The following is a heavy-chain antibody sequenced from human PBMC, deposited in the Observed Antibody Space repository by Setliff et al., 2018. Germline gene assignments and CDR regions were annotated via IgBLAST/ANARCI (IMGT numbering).Heavy chain of an antibody. D-gene: IGHD2-21*02. CDR1: GDTFSTYA. J-gene: IGHJ3*02. V-gene: IGHV1-69*06. CDR3: AKGGGDWDNQHYVYDI. Sequence: ASVKVSCKASGDTFSTYALSWVRQAPGQGLEWMGGIIPLLETAKYAQKFQGRVTITADNSQNSLHLQINGLRVEDTAEYYCAKGGGDWDNQHYVYDIWGQGTMVTVSS. CDR2: IIPLLETA.